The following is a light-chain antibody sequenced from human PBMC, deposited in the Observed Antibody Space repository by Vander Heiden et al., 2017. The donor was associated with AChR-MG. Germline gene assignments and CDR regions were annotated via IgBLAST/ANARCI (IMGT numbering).Light chain of an antibody. J-gene: IGLJ6*01. V-gene: IGLV1-47*03. CDR2: GIS. Sequence: HSALTQEAPVSGPVRHRVTLWYSGKSHSVGGSAVGWLQQIFHDLTHTVVFGISLPSRIPDRFSGSLSATTASLTFSGLWPEEEADSCCSTWDDSLSAHVFGGGTRVTVL. CDR3: STWDDSLSAHV. CDR1: SHSVGGSA.